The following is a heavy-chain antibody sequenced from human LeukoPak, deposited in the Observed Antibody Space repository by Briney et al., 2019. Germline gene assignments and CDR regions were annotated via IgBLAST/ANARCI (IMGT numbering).Heavy chain of an antibody. D-gene: IGHD6-19*01. CDR1: GGSISSDY. J-gene: IGHJ4*02. CDR3: ARTWSSSGWYSFDF. CDR2: IYYSGST. V-gene: IGHV4-59*08. Sequence: SETLSLTCSVSGGSISSDYWSWIRQPPGRGLEWIGFIYYSGSTNYNPSLKSRVTISVDTSKNQFSLKLSSVTAADTAVYYCARTWSSSGWYSFDFWGQGTLVTVSS.